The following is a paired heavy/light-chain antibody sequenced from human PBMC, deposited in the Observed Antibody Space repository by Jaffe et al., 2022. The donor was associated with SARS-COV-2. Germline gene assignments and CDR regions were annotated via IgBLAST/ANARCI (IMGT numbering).Heavy chain of an antibody. CDR1: GYTFTNYW. Sequence: EVQLVQSGAEVKKPGESLRISCKGSGYTFTNYWIGWVRQMPGKGLEWMGIIYPGDSDSRYNPSFQGRVTISADKSISTAYLQWGSLKASDTAIYYCARRGYGSSEWFGPWGQGTLVTASS. V-gene: IGHV5-51*01. CDR3: ARRGYGSSEWFGP. J-gene: IGHJ5*02. D-gene: IGHD2-15*01. CDR2: IYPGDSDS.
Light chain of an antibody. J-gene: IGLJ1*01. CDR1: SSDVGNYNF. V-gene: IGLV2-11*01. CDR3: CSYAGTFTYV. Sequence: QSALTQPRSVSGSPGQSVTISCTGTSSDVGNYNFVSWYQQHPGKAPKLIIYDVNKWPSGVPDRFSGSKSGTTASLTISGLQAEDEADYYCCSYAGTFTYVFGSGTKVTVL. CDR2: DVN.